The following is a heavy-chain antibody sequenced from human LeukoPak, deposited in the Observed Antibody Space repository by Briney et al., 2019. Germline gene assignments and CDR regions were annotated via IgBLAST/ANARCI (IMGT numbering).Heavy chain of an antibody. Sequence: PSETLSLTCAVYGGSFSGYYWSWIRQPPGKGLERIGEINHSGSTNYNPSLKSRVTISVDTSKNQFSLKLSSVTAADTAVYYCARVEGGIAVAGAFDYWGQGTLVTVSS. D-gene: IGHD6-19*01. CDR1: GGSFSGYY. J-gene: IGHJ4*02. V-gene: IGHV4-34*01. CDR2: INHSGST. CDR3: ARVEGGIAVAGAFDY.